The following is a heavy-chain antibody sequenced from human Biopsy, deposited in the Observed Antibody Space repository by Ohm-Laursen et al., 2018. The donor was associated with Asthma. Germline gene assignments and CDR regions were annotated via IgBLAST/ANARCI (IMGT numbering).Heavy chain of an antibody. J-gene: IGHJ4*02. Sequence: SLRLSCAASGLTFSSYAMSWVRQAPGKGLEWVSSISSSGASTYYADSVKGRFTISRDNSRNTLYLQMSSLRADDTAVYYCAKGGTYTTDRYAYWGQGSLVTVSS. CDR3: AKGGTYTTDRYAY. CDR2: ISSSGAST. D-gene: IGHD1-26*01. V-gene: IGHV3-23*01. CDR1: GLTFSSYA.